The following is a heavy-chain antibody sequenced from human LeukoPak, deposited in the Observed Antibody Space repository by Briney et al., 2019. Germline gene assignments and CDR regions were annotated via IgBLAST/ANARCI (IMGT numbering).Heavy chain of an antibody. D-gene: IGHD3-22*01. CDR2: ISDSGGRT. CDR1: GVTLSNYG. CDR3: AKRGVVIRVILVGFHKEAYYFDS. J-gene: IGHJ4*02. Sequence: GGSLRLSCAVSGVTLSNYGMSWVRQAPGEGLEWVAGISDSGGRTNYADSVKGRFTISRDNPKNTLYLQMNSLRAEDTAVYFCAKRGVVIRVILVGFHKEAYYFDSWGQGALVTVSS. V-gene: IGHV3-23*01.